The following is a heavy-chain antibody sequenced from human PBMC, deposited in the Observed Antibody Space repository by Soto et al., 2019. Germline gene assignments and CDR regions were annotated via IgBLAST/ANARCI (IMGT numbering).Heavy chain of an antibody. CDR3: VKGDGRIVPRHFDC. J-gene: IGHJ4*02. Sequence: GGSLRLSCAASGFTFSDYAMSWVRQAPGKGLEWVSAISSGGGSPYYADSVKGRFTISRNNSQSTLFLQMNSLRAGDAAVYYCVKGDGRIVPRHFDCWGQGTLVTVSS. D-gene: IGHD2-2*01. V-gene: IGHV3-23*01. CDR2: ISSGGGSP. CDR1: GFTFSDYA.